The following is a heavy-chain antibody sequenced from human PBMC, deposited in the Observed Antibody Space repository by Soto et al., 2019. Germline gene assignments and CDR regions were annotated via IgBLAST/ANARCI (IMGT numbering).Heavy chain of an antibody. CDR1: GGSISSGGYY. J-gene: IGHJ4*02. Sequence: PSETLSLTCTVSGGSISSGGYYWSRIRQHPGKGLEWIGYIYYSGSTYYNPSLKSRVTISVDTSKNQFSLKLSSVTAADTAVYYCARGPGGTRFDHWGQGTLVTVSS. V-gene: IGHV4-31*03. CDR2: IYYSGST. CDR3: ARGPGGTRFDH.